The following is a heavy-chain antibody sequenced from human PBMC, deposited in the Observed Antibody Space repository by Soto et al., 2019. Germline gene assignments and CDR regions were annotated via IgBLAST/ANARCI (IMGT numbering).Heavy chain of an antibody. J-gene: IGHJ6*03. CDR1: GFTFDDYA. CDR3: AKDSVLEQQLGGYYYYYYYMDV. V-gene: IGHV3-9*01. Sequence: GGSLRLSCAASGFTFDDYAMHWVRQAPGKGLEWVSGISWNSGSIGYADSVKGRFTISRDNAKNSLYLQMNSLRAGDTALYYCAKDSVLEQQLGGYYYYYYYMDVWGKGTTVTVSS. CDR2: ISWNSGSI. D-gene: IGHD6-13*01.